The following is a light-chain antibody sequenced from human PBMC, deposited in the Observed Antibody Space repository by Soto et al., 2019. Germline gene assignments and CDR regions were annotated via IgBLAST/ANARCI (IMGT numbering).Light chain of an antibody. J-gene: IGKJ1*01. CDR1: QSLLYSSNYRNY. Sequence: DIVMTQSPDSLAVPLGERATIHCKSSQSLLYSSNYRNYLAWFQQKPGQPPKLLIYWASYRDSGVPDRLSGSGSGTDFTLTISGLQPEDVAIYYCQEYYTISRTFGQGTKVEVK. CDR2: WAS. V-gene: IGKV4-1*01. CDR3: QEYYTISRT.